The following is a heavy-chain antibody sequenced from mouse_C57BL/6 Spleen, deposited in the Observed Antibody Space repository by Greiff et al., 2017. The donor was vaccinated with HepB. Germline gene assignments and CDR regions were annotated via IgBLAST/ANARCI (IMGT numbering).Heavy chain of an antibody. CDR2: ISYDGSN. V-gene: IGHV3-6*01. J-gene: IGHJ1*03. CDR1: GYSITSGYY. Sequence: ESGPGLVKPSQSLSLTCSVTGYSITSGYYWNWIRQFPGNKLEWMGYISYDGSNNYNPSLKNRISITRDTSKNQFFLKLNYVTTEDTATYYCARDRRYWYFDVWGTGTTVTVSS. CDR3: ARDRRYWYFDV.